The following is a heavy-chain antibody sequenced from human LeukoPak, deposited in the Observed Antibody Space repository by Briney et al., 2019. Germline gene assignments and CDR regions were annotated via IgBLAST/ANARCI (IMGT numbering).Heavy chain of an antibody. J-gene: IGHJ6*03. V-gene: IGHV1-8*02. CDR3: ARGITVRGVIMRPYSYYMDV. CDR1: GYTFTSYD. Sequence: ASVKVSCKASGYTFTSYDINWVRQATGQGLEWMGWMNPNSGNTGYAQKFQGRVTMTRNTSISTAYMELSSLRSEDTAMYYCARGITVRGVIMRPYSYYMDVWGKGTTVTISS. D-gene: IGHD3-10*01. CDR2: MNPNSGNT.